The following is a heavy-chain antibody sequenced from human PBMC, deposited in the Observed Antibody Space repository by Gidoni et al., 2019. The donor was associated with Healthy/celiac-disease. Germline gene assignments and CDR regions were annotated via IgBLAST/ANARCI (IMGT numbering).Heavy chain of an antibody. CDR2: INHSGST. Sequence: QVQLQQWGAGLLKPSETLSLTCAVYGGSFSGYYWSWIRQPPGKGLEWIGEINHSGSTNYNPSLKSRVTISVDTSKNQFSLKLSSVTAADTAVYYCAREWGGSYAGEEGADYWGQGTLVTVSS. CDR3: AREWGGSYAGEEGADY. D-gene: IGHD1-26*01. J-gene: IGHJ4*02. CDR1: GGSFSGYY. V-gene: IGHV4-34*01.